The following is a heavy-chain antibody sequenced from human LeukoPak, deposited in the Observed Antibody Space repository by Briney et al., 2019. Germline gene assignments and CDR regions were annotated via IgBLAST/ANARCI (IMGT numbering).Heavy chain of an antibody. CDR1: GFTVSSNY. V-gene: IGHV3-7*01. CDR2: IKQDGSEK. J-gene: IGHJ3*02. CDR3: ARDPYYDFWTGSPGAFDI. D-gene: IGHD3-3*01. Sequence: GGSLRLSCAASGFTVSSNYMSWVRQAPGKGLEWVANIKQDGSEKYYVDSVKGRLTISRDNPKNTLYLQMNSLRAEDTAVYYCARDPYYDFWTGSPGAFDIWGQGTMVTVSS.